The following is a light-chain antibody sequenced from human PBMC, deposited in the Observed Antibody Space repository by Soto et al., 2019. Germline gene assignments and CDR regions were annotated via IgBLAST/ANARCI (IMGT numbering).Light chain of an antibody. J-gene: IGLJ2*01. CDR1: SSNIGSNT. V-gene: IGLV1-44*01. Sequence: QSVLTQPPSASGTPGQRVTISCSGSSSNIGSNTVNWYQQLPGTATKLLICTNNQRPSGVPDRFSVSKSGTSASLAISGLQSEDEADYYCAAWDDSLNGVVFGGGTKLTVL. CDR3: AAWDDSLNGVV. CDR2: TNN.